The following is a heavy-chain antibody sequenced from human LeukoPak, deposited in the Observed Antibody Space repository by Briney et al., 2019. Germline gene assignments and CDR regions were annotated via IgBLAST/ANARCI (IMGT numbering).Heavy chain of an antibody. J-gene: IGHJ4*02. CDR3: ARGEAVAGNDH. D-gene: IGHD6-19*01. Sequence: GGSLRLSCAASGFAFSGYWMHWVRHAPGKGLVWLSRINGDGYSISYADSAKGRFTISRDNAKKTLYLQMNSLRAEDTAMYYCARGEAVAGNDHWGQGALVTVSS. V-gene: IGHV3-74*01. CDR2: INGDGYSI. CDR1: GFAFSGYW.